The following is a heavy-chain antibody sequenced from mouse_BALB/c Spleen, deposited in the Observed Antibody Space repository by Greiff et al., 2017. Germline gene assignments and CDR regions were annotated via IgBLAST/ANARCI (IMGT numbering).Heavy chain of an antibody. V-gene: IGHV1-7*01. CDR1: GYTFTSYW. CDR2: INPSTGYT. J-gene: IGHJ2*01. CDR3: ARGGNWAFDY. Sequence: QVQLQQSGAELAKPGASVKMSCKASGYTFTSYWMHWVKQRPGQGLEWIGYINPSTGYTEYNQKFKDKATLTADKSSSTAYMQLSSLTSEDSAVYYCARGGNWAFDYWGQGTTLTVSS. D-gene: IGHD4-1*01.